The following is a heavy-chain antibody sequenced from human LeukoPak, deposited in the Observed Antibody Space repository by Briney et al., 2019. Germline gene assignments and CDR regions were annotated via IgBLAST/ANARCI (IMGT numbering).Heavy chain of an antibody. J-gene: IGHJ3*02. CDR2: ISSSSSYI. Sequence: GGSLRLSCAASGFTFSSYSMNWVRQAPGKGLEWVSSISSSSSYIYYADSVKGRFTISRDNAKNSLYLQMNRLRAEDTAVYYCARDNDVEMATTPYAFDIWGQGTMVTVSS. CDR1: GFTFSSYS. D-gene: IGHD5-24*01. V-gene: IGHV3-21*01. CDR3: ARDNDVEMATTPYAFDI.